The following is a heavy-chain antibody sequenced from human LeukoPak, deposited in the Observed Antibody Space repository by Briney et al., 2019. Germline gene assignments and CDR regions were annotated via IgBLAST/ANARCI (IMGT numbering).Heavy chain of an antibody. CDR2: ISYDGSNK. J-gene: IGHJ4*02. CDR3: ASGYSSSWLDY. D-gene: IGHD6-13*01. V-gene: IGHV3-30*04. Sequence: GGSLRLSCAASGFTFSSYAMHWVRQAPGKGLEWVAVISYDGSNKYYADSVKGRFTISRDNSKNTLYLQTNSLRAGDTAVYYCASGYSSSWLDYWGQGTLVTVSS. CDR1: GFTFSSYA.